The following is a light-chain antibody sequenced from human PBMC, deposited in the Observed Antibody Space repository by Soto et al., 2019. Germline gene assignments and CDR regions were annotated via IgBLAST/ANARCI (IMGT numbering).Light chain of an antibody. CDR3: QQSYDVRPS. Sequence: DIQMPQSPSSLSADVGDRVTITCRASQSLSDYLNWYQQKPGKAPNLLIHGASTLQSGVPSRFSGGGSGTEFTLTISSLQPENFATYYCQQSYDVRPSFGGGTKV. V-gene: IGKV1-39*01. CDR1: QSLSDY. J-gene: IGKJ4*01. CDR2: GAS.